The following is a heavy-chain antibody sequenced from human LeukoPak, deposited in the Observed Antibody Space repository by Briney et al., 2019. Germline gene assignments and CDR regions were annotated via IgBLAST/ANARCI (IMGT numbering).Heavy chain of an antibody. CDR3: AGEWLRLNYFDY. Sequence: GGSLRLSCAASGFTFSSYAMHWVRQAPGKGLEWVAVISYDGSNKYYADSVKGRFTISRDNSKNTLYLQMNSLRAEDTAVYYCAGEWLRLNYFDYWGQGTLVTVSS. D-gene: IGHD5-12*01. J-gene: IGHJ4*02. CDR1: GFTFSSYA. V-gene: IGHV3-30*01. CDR2: ISYDGSNK.